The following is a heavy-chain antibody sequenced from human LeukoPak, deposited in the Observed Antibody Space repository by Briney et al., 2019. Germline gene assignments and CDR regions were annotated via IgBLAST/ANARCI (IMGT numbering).Heavy chain of an antibody. CDR2: SYYSGST. D-gene: IGHD3-10*01. V-gene: IGHV4-61*01. CDR3: ARDLYGSGNFLPESP. Sequence: SETLSLTCTVSGVSVSVRNYYWSWIRQPPGKGLEWIGYSYYSGSTMHNPSLSSRVTISVDTSKNQFSLRLSSVTAADTAVYYRARDLYGSGNFLPESPWGQGTLVTVSS. J-gene: IGHJ5*02. CDR1: GVSVSVRNYY.